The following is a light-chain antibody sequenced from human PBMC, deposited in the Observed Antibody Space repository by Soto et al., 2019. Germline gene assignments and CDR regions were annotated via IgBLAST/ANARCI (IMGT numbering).Light chain of an antibody. CDR2: GAS. Sequence: EIVLTQSPGTLSLSPGERSTLSFMSSQSVSNNYLAWYQQKPGQAPRLLIYGASNRATGIPDRFSGSGSGTDFTLTISRLEPEDFAVYYCQQYGSSPITFGQGTRLENK. J-gene: IGKJ5*01. V-gene: IGKV3-20*01. CDR3: QQYGSSPIT. CDR1: QSVSNNY.